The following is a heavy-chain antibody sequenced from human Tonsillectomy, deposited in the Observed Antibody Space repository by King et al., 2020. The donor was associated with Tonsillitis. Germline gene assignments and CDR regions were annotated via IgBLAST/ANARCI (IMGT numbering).Heavy chain of an antibody. Sequence: QLVQSGGGLVQPGGSLRLSCAASGFTFSDHYMDWVRQAPGKGLEWVGRTRNKANSYTTEYAASVKGRFTISRDDSKNSLYLQMNSLKTEDTAVYYCARGSIAARIWDYWGQGTLVTVSS. V-gene: IGHV3-72*01. CDR3: ARGSIAARIWDY. J-gene: IGHJ4*02. D-gene: IGHD6-13*01. CDR1: GFTFSDHY. CDR2: TRNKANSYTT.